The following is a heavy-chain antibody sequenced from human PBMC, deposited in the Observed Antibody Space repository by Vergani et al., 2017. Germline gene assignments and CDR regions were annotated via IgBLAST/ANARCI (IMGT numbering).Heavy chain of an antibody. V-gene: IGHV3-30*04. CDR1: GFTFSSYA. J-gene: IGHJ3*02. CDR3: ARFLGYPSSDYAFDI. CDR2: ISYDGSNK. D-gene: IGHD3-16*01. Sequence: VQLLESGGGLVQPGRSLRLSCAASGFTFSSYAMHWVRQAPGKGLEWVAVISYDGSNKYYADSVKGRFTISRDNSKNTLYLQMNSLRAEDTAVYYCARFLGYPSSDYAFDIWGQGTMVTVSS.